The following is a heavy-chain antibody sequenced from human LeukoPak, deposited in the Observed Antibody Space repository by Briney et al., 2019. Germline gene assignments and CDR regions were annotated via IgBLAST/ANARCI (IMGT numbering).Heavy chain of an antibody. CDR2: VTGGGTVT. CDR3: ASRRDGSGSYYSWFDP. V-gene: IGHV3-23*01. CDR1: GFTYTSYA. J-gene: IGHJ5*02. Sequence: GGSLRLSCAASGFTYTSYALSWVRQAPGKGLEWVSTVTGGGTVTYSADSVKGRFAISRDNSKNTLYLQMNSLRAEDTAVYYCASRRDGSGSYYSWFDPWGQGTLVTVSS. D-gene: IGHD3-10*01.